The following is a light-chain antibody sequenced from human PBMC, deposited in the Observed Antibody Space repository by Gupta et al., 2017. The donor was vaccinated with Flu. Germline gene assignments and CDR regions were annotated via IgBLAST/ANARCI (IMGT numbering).Light chain of an antibody. CDR3: QQRSHWPPT. J-gene: IGKJ4*01. CDR2: DAS. CDR1: QSVSSY. V-gene: IGKV3-11*01. Sequence: EIVLTQSPATLSLSPGERATLSCRASQSVSSYLAWFQQKPGQSPRLLIYDASNRATGIPARFSGSGSGTDFTLAISSLEPEDFAVYFCQQRSHWPPTFGGGTTVEIK.